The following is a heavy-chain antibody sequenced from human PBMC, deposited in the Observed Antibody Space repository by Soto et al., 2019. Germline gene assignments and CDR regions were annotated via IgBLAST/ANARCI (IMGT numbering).Heavy chain of an antibody. J-gene: IGHJ5*02. CDR1: GFTFCRYR. CDR2: MSSSSSYI. CDR3: ARLSAGFDP. V-gene: IGHV3-21*01. Sequence: PGGSLTLSSPASGFTFCRYRMNWVRHAPRKGLEWVSSMSSSSSYIYYADSVKGRFTFSRDNAKNSLYLQMNSLRAEDTAVYYCARLSAGFDPWCQVTLVTVSS. D-gene: IGHD1-1*01.